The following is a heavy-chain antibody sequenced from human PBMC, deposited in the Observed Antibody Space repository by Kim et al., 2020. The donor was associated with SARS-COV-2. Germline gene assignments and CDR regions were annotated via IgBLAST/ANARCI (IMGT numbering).Heavy chain of an antibody. V-gene: IGHV3-23*01. CDR1: GFTFTSYT. D-gene: IGHD2-2*01. J-gene: IGHJ4*02. Sequence: GGSLRLSCAASGFTFTSYTMTWVRQAPGKGLEWVSSIVSSGGTTYYADSVKGRFTISRDNSKNTLYLQMNSLRVEDTAIYYCAYSTGFDYWGQGTLVTVSS. CDR3: AYSTGFDY. CDR2: IVSSGGTT.